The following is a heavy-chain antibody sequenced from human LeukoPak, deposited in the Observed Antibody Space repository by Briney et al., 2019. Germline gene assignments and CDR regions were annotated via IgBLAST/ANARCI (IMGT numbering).Heavy chain of an antibody. V-gene: IGHV5-51*01. CDR3: VRRYGSSVGGAFDI. D-gene: IGHD6-13*01. CDR1: GYSFTSYW. CDR2: IYPGDSDT. Sequence: WESLQISCKGSGYSFTSYWIGWVRQMPGQGLEWMGIIYPGDSDTTYCPYFQGQVTLSAENSISTAYHQSTSPVASDSAMYYCVRRYGSSVGGAFDICGQATMITDSS. J-gene: IGHJ3*02.